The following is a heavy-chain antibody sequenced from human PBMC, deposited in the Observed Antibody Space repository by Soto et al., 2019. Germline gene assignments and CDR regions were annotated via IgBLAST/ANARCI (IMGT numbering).Heavy chain of an antibody. Sequence: ASVKVSCKASGYTFTGYYMHWVRQAPGQGLEWMGWINPNSGGTNYAQKFQGWVTMTRDTSISTAYIELSRLRSDDTAVYYCARDPLGHYYYGMDVWGQGTTVTVSS. CDR2: INPNSGGT. V-gene: IGHV1-2*04. CDR1: GYTFTGYY. D-gene: IGHD3-10*01. CDR3: ARDPLGHYYYGMDV. J-gene: IGHJ6*02.